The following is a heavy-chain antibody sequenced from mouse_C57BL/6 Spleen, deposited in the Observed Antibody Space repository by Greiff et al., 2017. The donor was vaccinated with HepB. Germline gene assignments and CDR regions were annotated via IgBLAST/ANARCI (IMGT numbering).Heavy chain of an antibody. D-gene: IGHD1-1*01. CDR2: ISDGGSYT. V-gene: IGHV5-4*03. Sequence: DVKLVESGGGLVKPGGSLKLSCAASGFTFSSYAMSWVRQTPEKRLEWVATISDGGSYTYYPDNVKGRFTISRDNAKNNLYLQMSHLKSEDTAMYYCARGGYGSSYGVAYWGQGTLVTVSA. CDR3: ARGGYGSSYGVAY. J-gene: IGHJ3*01. CDR1: GFTFSSYA.